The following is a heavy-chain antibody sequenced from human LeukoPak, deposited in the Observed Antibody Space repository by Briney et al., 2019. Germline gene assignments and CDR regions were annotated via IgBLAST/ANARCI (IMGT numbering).Heavy chain of an antibody. CDR1: GLTFSSYG. Sequence: GGSLRLSCAASGLTFSSYGMHWVRQAPGKGLEWVAVISYDGSNKYYADSVKGRFTISRDNSKNTLYLQMNSLRAEDTAVYYCAKDPGEQTYYYYGMDVWGQGTTVTVSS. J-gene: IGHJ6*02. V-gene: IGHV3-30*18. CDR3: AKDPGEQTYYYYGMDV. D-gene: IGHD7-27*01. CDR2: ISYDGSNK.